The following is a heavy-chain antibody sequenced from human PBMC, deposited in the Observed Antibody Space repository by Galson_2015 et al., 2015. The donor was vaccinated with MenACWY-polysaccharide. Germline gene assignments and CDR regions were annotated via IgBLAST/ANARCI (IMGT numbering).Heavy chain of an antibody. J-gene: IGHJ5*02. CDR2: IWFDGTNK. D-gene: IGHD3-10*01. CDR3: ASDRGAGPQRPGCFDL. Sequence: SLRLSCAASGFAFSSYGIHWVRQAPGKGLEWLAIIWFDGTNKYYGDSVKGRFTISRDNSKNTLYLQMNSLRAADTAVYYCASDRGAGPQRPGCFDLWGQGALVTVPS. CDR1: GFAFSSYG. V-gene: IGHV3-33*01.